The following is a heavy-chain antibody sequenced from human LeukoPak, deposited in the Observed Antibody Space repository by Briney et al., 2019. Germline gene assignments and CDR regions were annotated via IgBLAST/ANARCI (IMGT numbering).Heavy chain of an antibody. D-gene: IGHD3-16*01. CDR1: GYTFTSYD. CDR2: MNPNSGNT. Sequence: ASVKVSCKASGYTFTSYDINWVRQATGQGLEWMGWMNPNSGNTGYAQKFQGRVTITRNTSISTAYMELSSLRSEDTAVYYCARGRYDYVWGRNYYYYYMDVWGKGTTVTVSS. CDR3: ARGRYDYVWGRNYYYYYMDV. V-gene: IGHV1-8*03. J-gene: IGHJ6*03.